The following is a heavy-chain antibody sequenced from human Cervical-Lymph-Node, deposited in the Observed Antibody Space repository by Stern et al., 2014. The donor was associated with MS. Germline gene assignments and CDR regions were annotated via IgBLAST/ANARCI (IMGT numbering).Heavy chain of an antibody. CDR1: GGTFSSYA. CDR3: ARGPKYSSSWVPYY. V-gene: IGHV1-69*01. CDR2: ITPIFGTA. J-gene: IGHJ4*02. Sequence: VQLVQSGAEVKKPGSSVKVSCKASGGTFSSYAISWVRQAPGQGLEWRGGITPIFGTANYAQKFQGRVTITADESTSTAYMELSSLRSEDTAVYYCARGPKYSSSWVPYYWGQGTLVTVSS. D-gene: IGHD6-13*01.